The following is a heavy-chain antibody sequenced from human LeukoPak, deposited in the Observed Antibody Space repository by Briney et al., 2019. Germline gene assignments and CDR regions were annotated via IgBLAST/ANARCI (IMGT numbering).Heavy chain of an antibody. D-gene: IGHD2-2*01. CDR2: ISGSGGST. CDR1: GFTFSSYA. J-gene: IGHJ4*02. Sequence: PGESLRLSCAASGFTFSSYAMSWVRQAPGKGLEWVSAISGSGGSTYYADSVKGRFTISRDNSKNTLYLQMNSLRAEDTAVYYCAKDRVGYCSSTSCLWPVDYWGQGTLVTVSS. V-gene: IGHV3-23*01. CDR3: AKDRVGYCSSTSCLWPVDY.